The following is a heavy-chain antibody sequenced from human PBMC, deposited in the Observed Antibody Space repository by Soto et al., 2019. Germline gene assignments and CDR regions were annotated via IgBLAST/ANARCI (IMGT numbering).Heavy chain of an antibody. D-gene: IGHD1-26*01. CDR3: ARDGVSGSYEDAFDI. CDR2: ISSSGSTI. J-gene: IGHJ3*02. Sequence: VGSLRLSCAASGFTFSSYEMNWVRQARWKGLEWVSYISSSGSTIYYADSVKGRFTISRDDAKNSLYLQMNSLRAEDTAVYYCARDGVSGSYEDAFDIWGQGTMVTVSS. V-gene: IGHV3-48*03. CDR1: GFTFSSYE.